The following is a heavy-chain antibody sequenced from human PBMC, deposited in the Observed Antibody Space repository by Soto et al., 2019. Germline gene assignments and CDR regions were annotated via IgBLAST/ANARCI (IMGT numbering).Heavy chain of an antibody. CDR3: ARAGFVVVPAGNYGMDV. J-gene: IGHJ6*02. CDR2: ISSSSSTM. CDR1: GFTFSSYS. D-gene: IGHD2-2*01. Sequence: GGSLRLSCAASGFTFSSYSMNWVRQAPGKGLEWVSYISSSSSTMYYADSVKGRFTISRDNAKNSLYLQMNSLRAEDTAVYYCARAGFVVVPAGNYGMDVWGQGTTVTVSS. V-gene: IGHV3-48*01.